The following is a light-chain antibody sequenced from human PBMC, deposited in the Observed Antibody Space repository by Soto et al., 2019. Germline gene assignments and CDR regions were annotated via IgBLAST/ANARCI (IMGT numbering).Light chain of an antibody. CDR1: SSDVGGYNY. CDR3: SSYTSSSPSVV. Sequence: QSALTQPASVSGSPGQSITISCTGTSSDVGGYNYVSWYQQHPGKAPKLMIYDVSNRPSGVSDRFSGSKSGNTASLTSSGLQAEDEADYYCSSYTSSSPSVVFGGGTKVTVL. V-gene: IGLV2-14*01. CDR2: DVS. J-gene: IGLJ2*01.